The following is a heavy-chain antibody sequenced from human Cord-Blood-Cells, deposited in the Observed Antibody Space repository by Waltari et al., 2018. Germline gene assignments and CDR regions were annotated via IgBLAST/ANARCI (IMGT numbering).Heavy chain of an antibody. J-gene: IGHJ4*02. CDR2: INTNSGGT. Sequence: VQLVESGGGLVQPGGSLRLSCAASGFTFSSYEMNWVRQAPGKGVEWMGWINTNSGGTNYAQKFQGRVTMTRDTSISTAYMELSRLRSDDTAVYYCARARNFDYWGQGTLVTVSS. CDR1: GFTFSSYE. V-gene: IGHV1-2*02. CDR3: ARARNFDY.